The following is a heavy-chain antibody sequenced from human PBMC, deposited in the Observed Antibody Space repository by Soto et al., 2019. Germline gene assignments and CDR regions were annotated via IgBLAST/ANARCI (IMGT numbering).Heavy chain of an antibody. CDR3: ARARYWNLDS. CDR2: TNPTGDRI. D-gene: IGHD1-1*01. J-gene: IGHJ4*02. CDR1: GYTFMNHY. Sequence: ASVKVSCKTSGYTFMNHYMHWMRQAPGQGLEWMGITNPTGDRINYAEKFEGRVTMTTDVHEHSLHGVDIADTAVYYCARARYWNLDSWGQGTPVTVSS. V-gene: IGHV1-46*01.